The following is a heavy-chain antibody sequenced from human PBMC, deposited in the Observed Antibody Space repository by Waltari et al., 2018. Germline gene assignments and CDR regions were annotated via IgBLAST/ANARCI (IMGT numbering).Heavy chain of an antibody. CDR1: CGSRITNRHH. D-gene: IGHD5-12*01. J-gene: IGHJ3*01. Sequence: QLQLQESGPGRLKPSETLSLTCSVSCGSRITNRHHSGWIRQPPGQGLEWIGTIHYMGATYTSPSFKSRVTLSRDTSKNQLSLTLGSVTAADTVVYYCATYIGASIGTAAFDVWGQGTLVTVSS. CDR2: IHYMGAT. V-gene: IGHV4-39*01. CDR3: ATYIGASIGTAAFDV.